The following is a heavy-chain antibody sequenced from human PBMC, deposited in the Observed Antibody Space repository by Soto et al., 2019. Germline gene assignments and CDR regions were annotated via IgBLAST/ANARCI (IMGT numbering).Heavy chain of an antibody. J-gene: IGHJ3*02. CDR1: GFTFSSYW. V-gene: IGHV3-7*01. CDR2: IKQDGSEK. Sequence: GGSLRLSCAASGFTFSSYWMSWVRQAPGKGLEWVANIKQDGSEKYYVDSVKGRFTISRDNAKNSLYLQMNSLRAEDTAVYYCARGVAGWTDAFDIWGQGTMVTVSS. CDR3: ARGVAGWTDAFDI. D-gene: IGHD2-15*01.